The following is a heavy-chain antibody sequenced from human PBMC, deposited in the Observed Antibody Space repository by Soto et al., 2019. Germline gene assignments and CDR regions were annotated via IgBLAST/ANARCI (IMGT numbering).Heavy chain of an antibody. CDR2: IYYDGTT. D-gene: IGHD2-2*01. Sequence: QVQLQESGPGLVKPSETLSLTCTVSGGSIRSYYWDWIRQPPGKGLEWIGYIYYDGTTRYNPSLKSLVTISVDTSKNQFSLRLNSVTAAVTAVFYCAREGDGYQQVFYYWGQGTLVIVSP. CDR3: AREGDGYQQVFYY. CDR1: GGSIRSYY. J-gene: IGHJ4*02. V-gene: IGHV4-59*01.